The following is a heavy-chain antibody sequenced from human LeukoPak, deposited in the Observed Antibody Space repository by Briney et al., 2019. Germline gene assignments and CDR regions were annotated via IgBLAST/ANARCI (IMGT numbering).Heavy chain of an antibody. CDR1: GGSISGSSYY. V-gene: IGHV4-39*01. J-gene: IGHJ4*02. Sequence: SETLSLTCTVSGGSISGSSYYWVWIRQPPGKGLEWIGSIYYSGSTNYNPSLKSRVTISVDTSKNQFYLNLNSVTAADTAVYYCARQNSYYYDSSGYGLDVDYWGQGTLVTVSS. D-gene: IGHD3-22*01. CDR2: IYYSGST. CDR3: ARQNSYYYDSSGYGLDVDY.